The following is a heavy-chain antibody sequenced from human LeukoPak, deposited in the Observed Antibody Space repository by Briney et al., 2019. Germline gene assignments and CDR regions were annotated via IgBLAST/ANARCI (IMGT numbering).Heavy chain of an antibody. J-gene: IGHJ6*02. Sequence: PSETLSLTCTVSGGSISYYYWSWIRQSPGKGLEWIGYIYYSGTTNYNPSLKSRVTISVDTSKNQFSLKLSSVTAADTAVYYCARATVPAATDYYGMDVWGQGTTVTVSS. CDR2: IYYSGTT. CDR3: ARATVPAATDYYGMDV. D-gene: IGHD2-2*01. CDR1: GGSISYYY. V-gene: IGHV4-59*01.